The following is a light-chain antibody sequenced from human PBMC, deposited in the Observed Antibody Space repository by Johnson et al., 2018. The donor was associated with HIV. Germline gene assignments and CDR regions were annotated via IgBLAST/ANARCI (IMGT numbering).Light chain of an antibody. CDR3: GTWDSSLSAGEYV. Sequence: QSVLTQPPSVSAAPGQKVTISCSGSSSNIGNNYVSWYQQLPGTAPKLLIYESNKRPSGIPDRFSGSKSGTSATLDITGLQTGDEADYYCGTWDSSLSAGEYVFGTGTKVTVL. J-gene: IGLJ1*01. CDR1: SSNIGNNY. CDR2: ESN. V-gene: IGLV1-51*02.